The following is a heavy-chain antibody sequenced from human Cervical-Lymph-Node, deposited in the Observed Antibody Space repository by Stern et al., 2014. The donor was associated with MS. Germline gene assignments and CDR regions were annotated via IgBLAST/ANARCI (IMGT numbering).Heavy chain of an antibody. CDR1: GFTVSRDY. Sequence: EVQLVESGGGVIQPGGSLRLSCTASGFTVSRDYMTWVRPAPGQGLEWVSLITNVGSTFYTDSVKGRFTISRDDSKNTVYLHMTSLRAEDTAMYYCARDTSLPERSDWWGQGTLVTVSS. CDR3: ARDTSLPERSDW. V-gene: IGHV3-53*01. CDR2: ITNVGST. D-gene: IGHD1-1*01. J-gene: IGHJ4*02.